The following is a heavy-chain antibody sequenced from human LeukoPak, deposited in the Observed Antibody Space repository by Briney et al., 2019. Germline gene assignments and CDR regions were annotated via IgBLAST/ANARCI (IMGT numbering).Heavy chain of an antibody. V-gene: IGHV1-69*13. CDR2: IIPIFGTA. CDR3: ARDLDRDTYYDFWSGSH. J-gene: IGHJ4*02. Sequence: GASVKVSCKASGGTSSSYAISWVRQAPGQGLEWMGGIIPIFGTANYAQKFQGRVTITADESTSTAYMELSSLRSEDTAVYYCARDLDRDTYYDFWSGSHWGQGTLVTVSS. CDR1: GGTSSSYA. D-gene: IGHD3-3*01.